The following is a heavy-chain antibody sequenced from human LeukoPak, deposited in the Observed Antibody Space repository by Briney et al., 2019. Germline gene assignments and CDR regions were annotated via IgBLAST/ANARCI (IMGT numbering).Heavy chain of an antibody. CDR3: AKDSRDGYNPFDY. CDR1: GFTFDDYT. CDR2: ISWDGGST. D-gene: IGHD5-24*01. V-gene: IGHV3-43*01. Sequence: GGSLRLSCAASGFTFDDYTMHWVRQAPGKGLEWVSLISWDGGSTYYADSVKGRFTISRDNSKNSLYLQMNSLRTEDTALYYCAKDSRDGYNPFDYWGQGTLVTVSS. J-gene: IGHJ4*02.